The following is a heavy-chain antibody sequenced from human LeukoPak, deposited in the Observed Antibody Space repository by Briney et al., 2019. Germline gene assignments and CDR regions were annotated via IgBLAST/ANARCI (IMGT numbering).Heavy chain of an antibody. CDR2: INSSSGTI. CDR1: GFKLIGYS. V-gene: IGHV3-48*04. Sequence: GGSLRLSCAASGFKLIGYSMNWVRQAPGKGLEWVSYINSSSGTIIYADSVKGRFTISRDNAKNSLYLQMNSLIAEDTAVYYCAKEGDNTGYRYFDDWGQGTLVTVSS. J-gene: IGHJ4*02. D-gene: IGHD3-22*01. CDR3: AKEGDNTGYRYFDD.